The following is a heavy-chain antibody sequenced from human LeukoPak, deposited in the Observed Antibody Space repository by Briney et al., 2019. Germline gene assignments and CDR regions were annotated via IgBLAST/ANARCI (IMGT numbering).Heavy chain of an antibody. CDR3: ARGGNSGSYCVGY. CDR2: ISSSSSTI. V-gene: IGHV3-48*01. D-gene: IGHD1-26*01. J-gene: IGHJ4*02. CDR1: GFTFSSYS. Sequence: GGSLRLSCAASGFTFSSYSMNWVRQAPGKGLEWVSYISSSSSTIYYADSVKGRFTISRDNAKNSLYLQMNSLRAEDTAVYYCARGGNSGSYCVGYWGQGTLVTVSS.